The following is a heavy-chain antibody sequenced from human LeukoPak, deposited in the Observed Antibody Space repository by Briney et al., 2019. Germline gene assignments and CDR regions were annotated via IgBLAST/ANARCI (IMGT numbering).Heavy chain of an antibody. CDR3: ARGVVPAAILGLGYYYYYMDV. CDR2: ISAYNGNT. Sequence: ASVKVSCKASGYTFTSYGISWVRQAPGQGLEWMGWISAYNGNTNYAQKLQGRVTMTTDTSTSTAYMELSSLRSEDTAVYYCARGVVPAAILGLGYYYYYMDVWGKGTTVTVSS. CDR1: GYTFTSYG. V-gene: IGHV1-18*01. J-gene: IGHJ6*03. D-gene: IGHD2-2*02.